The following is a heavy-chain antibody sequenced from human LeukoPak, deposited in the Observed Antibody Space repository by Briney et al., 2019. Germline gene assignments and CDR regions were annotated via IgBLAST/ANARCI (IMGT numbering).Heavy chain of an antibody. J-gene: IGHJ4*02. CDR2: ISSSSSYI. V-gene: IGHV3-21*01. D-gene: IGHD4-17*01. CDR3: ARARGFNAVTTMDY. CDR1: GFTFSSYS. Sequence: GGSLRLSCAASGFTFSSYSMNWVRQAPGKGLEWVSSISSSSSYIYYADSVKGRFTISRDNAKNSLYLQMNSLRAEDTAVYYCARARGFNAVTTMDYWGQGTLVTVSS.